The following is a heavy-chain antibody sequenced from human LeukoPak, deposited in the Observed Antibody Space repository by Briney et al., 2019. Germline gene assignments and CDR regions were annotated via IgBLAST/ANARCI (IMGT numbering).Heavy chain of an antibody. J-gene: IGHJ4*02. CDR1: GVSISSSEW. D-gene: IGHD3-9*01. V-gene: IGHV4-4*02. CDR3: GKTDIYFNPIDY. CDR2: IHRAGRT. Sequence: SSGTLSLTCAVSGVSISSSEWWIWVRQPPGQGLESIGEIHRAGRTRYNPSLKSRVTISMDYSKNQFSLKLTSVTAADTAIYYCGKTDIYFNPIDYRGPGSLVTVSS.